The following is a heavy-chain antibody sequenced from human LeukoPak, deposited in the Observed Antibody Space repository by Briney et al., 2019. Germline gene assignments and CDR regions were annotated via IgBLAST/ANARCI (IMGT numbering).Heavy chain of an antibody. V-gene: IGHV4-59*01. D-gene: IGHD5-12*01. Sequence: PSETLSLTCTVSGGSISSYYWSWIRQPPGKGLEWIGYIYYSGSTNYNPSLKSRVTISVDTSKNQFSLKLSSVTAADTAVYYCARVYRNGMDVWGQGTTVTVSS. CDR2: IYYSGST. CDR3: ARVYRNGMDV. J-gene: IGHJ6*02. CDR1: GGSISSYY.